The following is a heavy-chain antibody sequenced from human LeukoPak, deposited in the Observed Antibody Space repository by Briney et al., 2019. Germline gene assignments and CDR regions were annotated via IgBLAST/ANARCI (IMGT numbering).Heavy chain of an antibody. CDR3: AADRYCSGGSCYYFFDY. J-gene: IGHJ4*02. CDR2: IVVGSGNT. V-gene: IGHV1-58*02. Sequence: VASVKVSCKASGGTFSSYAISWVRQAPGQRLEWIGWIVVGSGNTNYAQKFQERVTITRDMSTSTAYMELSSLRSEDTAVYYCAADRYCSGGSCYYFFDYWGQGTLVTVSS. D-gene: IGHD2-15*01. CDR1: GGTFSSYA.